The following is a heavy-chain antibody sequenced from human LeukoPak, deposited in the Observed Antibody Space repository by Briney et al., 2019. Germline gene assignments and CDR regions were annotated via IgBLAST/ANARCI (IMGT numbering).Heavy chain of an antibody. Sequence: GGSLRLSCAASGFIFSNYGMHWVRQAPGKGLEWVAVISYEGKSEYYADSVKGRFTISRDNSRNTLYLQMNSLRAEDTAVYYCAKVGVAGTQLDYWGQGTLVTVSS. V-gene: IGHV3-30*18. J-gene: IGHJ4*02. D-gene: IGHD6-19*01. CDR2: ISYEGKSE. CDR1: GFIFSNYG. CDR3: AKVGVAGTQLDY.